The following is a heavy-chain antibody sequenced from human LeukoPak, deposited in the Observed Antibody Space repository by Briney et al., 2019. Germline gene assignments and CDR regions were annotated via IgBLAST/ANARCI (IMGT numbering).Heavy chain of an antibody. Sequence: ASVKVSCKASGYTFTSYAMNWVRQAPGQGLEWMGWINTNTGNPTYAQGFTGRFVFSLDTSVSTAYLQISSLKAEDTAVYYCARDPPKSYGSGSYVDYWGQGTLVIVSS. J-gene: IGHJ4*02. CDR2: INTNTGNP. CDR3: ARDPPKSYGSGSYVDY. D-gene: IGHD3-10*01. V-gene: IGHV7-4-1*02. CDR1: GYTFTSYA.